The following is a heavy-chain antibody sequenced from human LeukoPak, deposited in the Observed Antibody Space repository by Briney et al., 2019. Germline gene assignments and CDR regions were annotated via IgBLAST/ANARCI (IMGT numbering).Heavy chain of an antibody. D-gene: IGHD3-3*01. V-gene: IGHV5-51*01. CDR2: IYPGDSDT. CDR3: ARHVGSDFWSGFRAYYYMDV. Sequence: GEPLQISCQGSGSRFTSYWIGWVPQMPGKGLEWMGIIYPGDSDTRYSPSFQGQVTISADKSISNAYLQWSSLKASDTAMYYCARHVGSDFWSGFRAYYYMDVWGKGTTVTVSS. CDR1: GSRFTSYW. J-gene: IGHJ6*03.